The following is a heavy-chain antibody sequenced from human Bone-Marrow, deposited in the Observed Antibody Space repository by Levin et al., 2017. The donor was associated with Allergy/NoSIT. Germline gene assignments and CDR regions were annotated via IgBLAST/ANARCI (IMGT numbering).Heavy chain of an antibody. CDR1: GFTFSNYW. D-gene: IGHD7-27*01. V-gene: IGHV3-74*01. J-gene: IGHJ5*02. CDR3: TNGLTGEAS. Sequence: GGSLRLSCAASGFTFSNYWMHWVRQVPGKGLMFVSTIKPDGTGANYAESVRGRFSVSRDNTKNTLFLQMNSLRVEDTGLYFCTNGLTGEASWGRGTLVSVSS. CDR2: IKPDGTGA.